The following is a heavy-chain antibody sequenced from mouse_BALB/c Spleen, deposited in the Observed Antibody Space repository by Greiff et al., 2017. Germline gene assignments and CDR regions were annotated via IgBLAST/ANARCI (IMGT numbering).Heavy chain of an antibody. CDR3: ARSGSSGPAWFAY. D-gene: IGHD3-1*01. V-gene: IGHV1-69*01. J-gene: IGHJ3*01. Sequence: VQLQQPGAELVMPGASVKMSCKASGYTFTDYWMHWVKQRPGQGLEWIGAIDTSDSYTSYNQKFKGKATLTVDESSSTAYMQLSSLTSEDSAVYYCARSGSSGPAWFAYWGQGTLVTVSA. CDR2: IDTSDSYT. CDR1: GYTFTDYW.